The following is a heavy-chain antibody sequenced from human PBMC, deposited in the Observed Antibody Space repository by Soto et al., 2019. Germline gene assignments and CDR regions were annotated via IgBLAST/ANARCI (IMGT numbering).Heavy chain of an antibody. CDR1: GGSFSGYY. J-gene: IGHJ5*02. V-gene: IGHV4-34*01. CDR2: INHSGST. Sequence: SETLSLTCAVYGGSFSGYYWSWIRQPPGKGLEWIGEINHSGSTNYSPSLKSRVTISVDTSKNQFSLKLSSVTAADTAVYYCARRVAVQLWLVGNWFDPWGQGTLVTVSS. CDR3: ARRVAVQLWLVGNWFDP. D-gene: IGHD5-18*01.